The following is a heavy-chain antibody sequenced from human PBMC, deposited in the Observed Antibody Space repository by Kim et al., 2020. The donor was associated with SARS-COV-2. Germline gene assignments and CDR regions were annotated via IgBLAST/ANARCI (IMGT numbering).Heavy chain of an antibody. CDR3: ARDYDDTSVHYRGTVHYYAMDV. CDR2: ISGYSSYI. Sequence: GGSLRLSCAASGFTFSNFGMNWVRQAPGKGLEWVSSISGYSSYIFYADSVKGRFTISRDNAKNSLFLQMNSLRAEDTAVYYCARDYDDTSVHYRGTVHYYAMDVWGQGTTVTVSS. V-gene: IGHV3-21*01. J-gene: IGHJ6*02. D-gene: IGHD3-22*01. CDR1: GFTFSNFG.